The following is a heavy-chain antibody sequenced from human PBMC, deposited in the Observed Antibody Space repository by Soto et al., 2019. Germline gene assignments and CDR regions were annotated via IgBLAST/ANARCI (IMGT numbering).Heavy chain of an antibody. Sequence: EVQLLDFGGDLVQPGGSLRLSCAASGFTFSNYVMSWVRQAPGKGLEWVSAISGSGGSTYSAGSVKGRFTISRDNSKNTLYLQMDSLRAEDTAVYYCAKGNNLEWFLSPIAYWGQGTLVTVSS. V-gene: IGHV3-23*01. CDR3: AKGNNLEWFLSPIAY. J-gene: IGHJ4*02. D-gene: IGHD3-3*01. CDR2: ISGSGGST. CDR1: GFTFSNYV.